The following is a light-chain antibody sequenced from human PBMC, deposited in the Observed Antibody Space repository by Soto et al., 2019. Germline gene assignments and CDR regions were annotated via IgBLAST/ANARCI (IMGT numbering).Light chain of an antibody. CDR2: SVS. V-gene: IGKV3-20*01. CDR3: QRYGTPSLT. Sequence: DIVLTQSPGTLYLSPGEGAILSCRASQSVSSTSLAWYQQRPGQAPRLLIYSVSSRANVIPDRISGSGAGTDSTLTISTLEPEDFAVYSCQRYGTPSLTFGGGTRVEI. J-gene: IGKJ4*01. CDR1: QSVSSTS.